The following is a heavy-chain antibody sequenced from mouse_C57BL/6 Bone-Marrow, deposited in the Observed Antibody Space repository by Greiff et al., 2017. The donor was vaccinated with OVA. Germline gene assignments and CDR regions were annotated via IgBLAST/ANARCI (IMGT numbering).Heavy chain of an antibody. J-gene: IGHJ2*01. V-gene: IGHV7-3*01. CDR3: ARTTVVARGYYFDY. CDR1: GFTFTDYY. Sequence: EVQLVESGGGLVQPGGSLSLSCAASGFTFTDYYMSWVRQPPGKALEWLGFIRNKANGYTTEYSASVKGRFTISRDNSQSILYLQMNARRAEDSATYYCARTTVVARGYYFDYWGQGTTLTVSS. D-gene: IGHD1-1*01. CDR2: IRNKANGYTT.